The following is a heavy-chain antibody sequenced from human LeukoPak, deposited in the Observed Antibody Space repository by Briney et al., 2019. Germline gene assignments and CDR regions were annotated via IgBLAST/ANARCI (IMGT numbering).Heavy chain of an antibody. D-gene: IGHD3-10*01. CDR1: GGSFNAYY. CDR2: IYYIGIT. J-gene: IGHJ4*02. V-gene: IGHV4-59*01. Sequence: SETLSLTCTVSGGSFNAYYWSWIRQPPGKGLEWIGYIYYIGITNYNPSLKNRVIISVDTSKNQFSLQLSSVTAADTAVYYCARTGSGNYYRPFDFWGQGTLVTVSS. CDR3: ARTGSGNYYRPFDF.